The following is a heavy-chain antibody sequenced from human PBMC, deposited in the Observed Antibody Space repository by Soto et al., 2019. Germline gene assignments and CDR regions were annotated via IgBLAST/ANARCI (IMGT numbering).Heavy chain of an antibody. J-gene: IGHJ5*02. CDR2: IFYSGST. V-gene: IGHV4-39*01. Sequence: NPSETLSLTCSVSGGSISTRRSYWAWIRQPPGKGLEWLANIFYSGSTFYNPSLASRVSVSVDTSKNEFSLKLRSVTAADTAVYYCARQPTTGDTDLWFDPWGQGTLVTVSS. CDR3: ARQPTTGDTDLWFDP. CDR1: GGSISTRRSY. D-gene: IGHD2-21*01.